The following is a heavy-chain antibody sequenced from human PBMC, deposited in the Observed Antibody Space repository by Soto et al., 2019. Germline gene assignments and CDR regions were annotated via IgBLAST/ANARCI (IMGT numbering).Heavy chain of an antibody. CDR3: ARVLVNYDFWSCYYRNWFDP. J-gene: IGHJ5*02. V-gene: IGHV1-69*01. CDR1: GGTSSSYA. D-gene: IGHD3-3*01. CDR2: IIPIFGTA. Sequence: QVQLVQSGAEVKKPGSSVKVSCKASGGTSSSYAISWVRQAPGQGLEWMGGIIPIFGTANYAQKFQGRVTITADESTSTAYMELSSLRSEDTAVYYCARVLVNYDFWSCYYRNWFDPWGQGTLVTVSS.